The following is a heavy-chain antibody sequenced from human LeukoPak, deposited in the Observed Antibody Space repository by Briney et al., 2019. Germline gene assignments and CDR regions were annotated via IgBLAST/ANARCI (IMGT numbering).Heavy chain of an antibody. Sequence: ASVKVSCKASGGTFSGYAISWVRQAPGQGLEWMGGIIPIFGTANYAQKFQGRVTITTDESTSTAYMELSSLRSEDTAVYYCAREGPSVEVTAAFDIWGQGTMVTVSS. D-gene: IGHD1-14*01. CDR2: IIPIFGTA. V-gene: IGHV1-69*05. CDR3: AREGPSVEVTAAFDI. J-gene: IGHJ3*02. CDR1: GGTFSGYA.